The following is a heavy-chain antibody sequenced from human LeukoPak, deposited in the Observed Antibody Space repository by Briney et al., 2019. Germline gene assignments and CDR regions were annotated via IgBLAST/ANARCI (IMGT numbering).Heavy chain of an antibody. J-gene: IGHJ6*02. CDR3: AKGRSSSSLFYYYCGMDV. CDR1: GLIFRSNG. V-gene: IGHV3-30*18. CDR2: ISYDGSNK. D-gene: IGHD6-13*01. Sequence: GGSLRLSCAASGLIFRSNGMHWGRQAPGKGLELVALISYDGSNKYYADSVKGRFTISRDNSKNTLYLQMNSLRAEDTAVYYCAKGRSSSSLFYYYCGMDVWGQGTTVTVSS.